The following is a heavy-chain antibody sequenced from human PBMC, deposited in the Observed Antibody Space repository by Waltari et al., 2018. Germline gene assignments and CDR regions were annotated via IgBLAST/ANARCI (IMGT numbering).Heavy chain of an antibody. Sequence: QVQLVESGGGVVQPGRSLRLSCAASGFTFSSYAMHWVRQAPGKGLEWVTVISYDGSNKYYADSVKGRFTISRDNSKNTLYLQMNSLRAEDTAVYYCARGGYYYYYYMDVWGKGTTVTISS. CDR1: GFTFSSYA. CDR3: ARGGYYYYYYMDV. V-gene: IGHV3-30-3*01. J-gene: IGHJ6*03. CDR2: ISYDGSNK.